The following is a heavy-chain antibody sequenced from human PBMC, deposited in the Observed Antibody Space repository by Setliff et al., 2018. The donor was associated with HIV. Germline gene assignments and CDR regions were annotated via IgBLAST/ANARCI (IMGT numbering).Heavy chain of an antibody. CDR2: ISPDGSAT. J-gene: IGHJ4*02. CDR1: GFTFSSAW. CDR3: ARGRINYGDYYY. D-gene: IGHD4-17*01. V-gene: IGHV3-7*03. Sequence: GGSLRLSCAASGFTFSSAWMGWVRQAPAKGLEWVANISPDGSATYYVDSVKGRFTISRDNAKNSLYLQLNSLTSEDTAFYYCARGRINYGDYYYWGQGTLVTVSS.